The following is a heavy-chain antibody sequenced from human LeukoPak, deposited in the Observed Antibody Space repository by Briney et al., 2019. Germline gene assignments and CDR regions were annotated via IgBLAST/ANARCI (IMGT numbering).Heavy chain of an antibody. D-gene: IGHD3-16*01. CDR3: VSRDDYVWGTGNYFDC. CDR1: GFTISSNY. V-gene: IGHV3-53*01. CDR2: IYSGGST. Sequence: PGRSLRLSCAASGFTISSNYMNWVRQAPGKGLEWVSVIYSGGSTYYAKSVKGRFTISRDNSKNTLYLQMNSLRTEDTAVYYCVSRDDYVWGTGNYFDCWGQGTLVTVSS. J-gene: IGHJ4*02.